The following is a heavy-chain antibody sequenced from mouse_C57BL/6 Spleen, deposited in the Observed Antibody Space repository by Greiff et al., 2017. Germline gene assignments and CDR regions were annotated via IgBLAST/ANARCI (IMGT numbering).Heavy chain of an antibody. D-gene: IGHD2-4*01. CDR1: GYTFTDYY. Sequence: VQLQQSGPELVKPGASVKISCKASGYTFTDYYMNWVKQSHGKSLEWIGDINPNNGGTSYNQKFKGKATLTVDKSSSAAYMELRSLTSEDTAVYYCARGGTYDYDPSYYDYWGQGTTRTVSS. CDR2: INPNNGGT. V-gene: IGHV1-26*01. J-gene: IGHJ2*01. CDR3: ARGGTYDYDPSYYDY.